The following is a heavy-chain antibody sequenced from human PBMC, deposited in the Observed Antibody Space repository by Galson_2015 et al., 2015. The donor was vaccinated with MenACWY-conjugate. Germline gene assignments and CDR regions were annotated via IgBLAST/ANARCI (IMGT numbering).Heavy chain of an antibody. D-gene: IGHD1-26*01. J-gene: IGHJ4*02. Sequence: ALSLCCAASGFTFSTYWMHWVRQAPGKGLVWVSRINSDGRSTSYADSVKGRFTISRDNAKNPLYLQMNSLRAEDTAVYYCARLGGNYRTTSHFDYWGQGTLVTVSS. CDR3: ARLGGNYRTTSHFDY. CDR2: INSDGRST. CDR1: GFTFSTYW. V-gene: IGHV3-74*01.